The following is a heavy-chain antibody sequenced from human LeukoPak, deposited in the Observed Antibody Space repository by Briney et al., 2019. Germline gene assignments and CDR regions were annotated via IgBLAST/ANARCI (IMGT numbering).Heavy chain of an antibody. CDR2: ISSSSSTI. CDR3: ARGMAAAEIYYYYYYMDV. CDR1: GFTFSSYE. J-gene: IGHJ6*03. Sequence: GGSLRLSCAASGFTFSSYEMNWVRQAPGKGLEWVSYISSSSSTIYYADSVKGRFTISRDNAKNSLYLQMNSLRAEDTAVYYCARGMAAAEIYYYYYYMDVWGKGTTVTVSS. D-gene: IGHD6-13*01. V-gene: IGHV3-48*01.